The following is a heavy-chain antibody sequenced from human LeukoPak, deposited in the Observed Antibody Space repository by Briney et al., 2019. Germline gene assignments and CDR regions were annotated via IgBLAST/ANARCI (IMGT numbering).Heavy chain of an antibody. D-gene: IGHD3-22*01. CDR3: YLYYYDSSGYSYYFDY. Sequence: ASVKVSCKASGYTFTGYYMHWVRQAPGQGREWMGRINPNSGGTNYAQKFQGRVTMTRDTSSSTAYMEMSRLRSDDTAVYYCYLYYYDSSGYSYYFDYWAREPWSPSPQ. V-gene: IGHV1-2*06. CDR2: INPNSGGT. CDR1: GYTFTGYY. J-gene: IGHJ4*02.